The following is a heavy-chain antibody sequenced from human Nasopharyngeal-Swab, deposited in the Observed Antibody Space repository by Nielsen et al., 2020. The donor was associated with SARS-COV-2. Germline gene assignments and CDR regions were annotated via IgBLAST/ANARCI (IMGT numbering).Heavy chain of an antibody. Sequence: GGSLRLSCAASGFTFNYFGIHWVRQAPGQGLEWVAFISYEGSIRNYIDSVKGRFTVSRDSSKNTVYLQMNSLRPDDTAVYFCAKSMAYFQLSGTYNLDFWGQGTLVTVSS. CDR3: AKSMAYFQLSGTYNLDF. CDR1: GFTFNYFG. J-gene: IGHJ4*02. D-gene: IGHD2-21*01. V-gene: IGHV3-30*18. CDR2: ISYEGSIR.